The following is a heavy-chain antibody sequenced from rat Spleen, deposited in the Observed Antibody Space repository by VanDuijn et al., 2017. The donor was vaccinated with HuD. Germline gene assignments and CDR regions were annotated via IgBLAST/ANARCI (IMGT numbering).Heavy chain of an antibody. Sequence: QVQLKESEPDLVQPSQTLSLTCTVSGFSFTSFHVHWDRQPPGKGLEWMGRIQSGGSIHYNSALKSRLSISRDTSKSQVFLKMNSLQTEDTAMYFCASSGQLYPYWYFDFWGPGTMVTVSS. CDR2: IQSGGSI. J-gene: IGHJ1*01. CDR3: ASSGQLYPYWYFDF. CDR1: GFSFTSFH. D-gene: IGHD1-2*01. V-gene: IGHV2-27*01.